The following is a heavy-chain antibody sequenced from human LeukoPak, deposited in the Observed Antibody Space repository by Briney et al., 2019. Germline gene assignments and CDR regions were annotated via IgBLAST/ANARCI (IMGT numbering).Heavy chain of an antibody. J-gene: IGHJ4*02. D-gene: IGHD7-27*01. Sequence: GGSLRLSCAASGFTVSSNYMSWVRQAPGKGLEWVSVVYSGGSTYYADSVKGRFTISRDNSKNTLYLQMNSLRAEDTAVYYCARDLTGNFDYWGQGTLVTVSS. CDR3: ARDLTGNFDY. CDR1: GFTVSSNY. V-gene: IGHV3-53*01. CDR2: VYSGGST.